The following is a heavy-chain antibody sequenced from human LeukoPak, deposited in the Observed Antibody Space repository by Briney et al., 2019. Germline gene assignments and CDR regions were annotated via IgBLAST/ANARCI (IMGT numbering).Heavy chain of an antibody. V-gene: IGHV4-31*03. J-gene: IGHJ4*02. CDR3: ARSSDYGDYD. CDR2: IYYSGRT. Sequence: PSETLSLTCTVSGGSVNSGGYYWTWIRQHPGKGLEWLGYIYYSGRTYYNPSLKRRITISLDTSKNQFSLNLTSVSAADTAFYFCARSSDYGDYDWGQGTLITVSS. D-gene: IGHD4-17*01. CDR1: GGSVNSGGYY.